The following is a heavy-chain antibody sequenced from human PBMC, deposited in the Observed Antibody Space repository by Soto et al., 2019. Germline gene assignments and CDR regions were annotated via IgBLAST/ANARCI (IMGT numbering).Heavy chain of an antibody. Sequence: ASVKVSCKASGYTFTNYYMHWVRQAPGQGLEWMGLISPSGGRTSYPQKFQGRITMTRDTSTSTVYMELSSLRSEDTAVYYCARDRDTAPLYGMDVWGQGTTVTVSS. D-gene: IGHD5-18*01. J-gene: IGHJ6*02. CDR1: GYTFTNYY. V-gene: IGHV1-46*01. CDR3: ARDRDTAPLYGMDV. CDR2: ISPSGGRT.